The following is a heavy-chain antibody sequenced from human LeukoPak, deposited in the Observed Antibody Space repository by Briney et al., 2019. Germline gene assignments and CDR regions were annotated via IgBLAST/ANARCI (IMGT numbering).Heavy chain of an antibody. D-gene: IGHD4-23*01. J-gene: IGHJ6*02. CDR1: GGSFSGYY. CDR3: ARMTTVVTPDLGYYYYYGMDV. Sequence: ASETLSLTCAVYGGSFSGYYWSWIRQPPGKGLEWIGEINHSGSTNYNPSLKSRVTISVDMSKNQFSLKLSSVTAADTAVYYCARMTTVVTPDLGYYYYYGMDVWGQGTTVTVSS. CDR2: INHSGST. V-gene: IGHV4-34*01.